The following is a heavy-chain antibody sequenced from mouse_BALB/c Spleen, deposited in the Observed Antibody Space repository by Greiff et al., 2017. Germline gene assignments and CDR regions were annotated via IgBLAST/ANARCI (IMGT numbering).Heavy chain of an antibody. CDR3: ARGATRAY. J-gene: IGHJ3*01. V-gene: IGHV1-7*01. D-gene: IGHD3-1*01. CDR2: INPSTGYT. Sequence: VQLQQSGAELAKPGASVKMSCKASGYTFTSYWMHWVKQRPGQGLEWIGYINPSTGYTEYNQKFKDKATLTADKSSSTAYMQLSSLTSEDSAVYYCARGATRAYWGQGTLVTVSA. CDR1: GYTFTSYW.